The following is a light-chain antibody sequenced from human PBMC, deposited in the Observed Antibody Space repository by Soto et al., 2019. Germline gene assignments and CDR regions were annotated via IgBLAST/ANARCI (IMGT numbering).Light chain of an antibody. CDR2: EVN. CDR3: SSYAGSNTPYV. V-gene: IGLV2-8*01. CDR1: SSDVGGYNY. J-gene: IGLJ1*01. Sequence: QSARTQPPSASGSPGQSVTISCTGTSSDVGGYNYVSWYQHHPGNAPKLMIYEVNERTSGVPDRFSGSKSGNTASLTVSGLQAEDEADYYCSSYAGSNTPYVFGTGPNVTVL.